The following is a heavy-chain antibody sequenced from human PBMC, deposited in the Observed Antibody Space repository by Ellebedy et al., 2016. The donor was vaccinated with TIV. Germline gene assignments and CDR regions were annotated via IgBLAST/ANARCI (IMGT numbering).Heavy chain of an antibody. CDR2: IYNSGST. J-gene: IGHJ6*02. D-gene: IGHD5-18*01. CDR3: ARHEGDSYGYGMDV. CDR1: GGSISSYY. Sequence: SETLSLTCTVSGGSISSYYWSWIRQPPGKGLEWIGYIYNSGSTKYNPSLKSRVTISVDTSKNQFSLKLSSVTAADTAVYHCARHEGDSYGYGMDVWGQGTTVTVSS. V-gene: IGHV4-59*01.